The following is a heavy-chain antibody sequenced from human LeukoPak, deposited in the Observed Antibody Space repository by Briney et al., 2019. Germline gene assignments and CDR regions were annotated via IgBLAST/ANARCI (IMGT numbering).Heavy chain of an antibody. CDR2: INPNSGGT. V-gene: IGHV1-2*06. CDR1: GYTFTGYY. J-gene: IGHJ4*02. D-gene: IGHD3-3*01. Sequence: GASVKVSCKASGYTFTGYYMHWVRQAPGQGLEWMGRINPNSGGTNYAQRFQGRVTMTTDTPISTVYMELSSLRSEDTAIYYCASEKNYDDKYFDSWGGGIVVTVSS. CDR3: ASEKNYDDKYFDS.